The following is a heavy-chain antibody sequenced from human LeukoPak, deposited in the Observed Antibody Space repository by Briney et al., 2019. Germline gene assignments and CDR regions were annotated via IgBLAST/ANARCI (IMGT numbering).Heavy chain of an antibody. CDR3: AKVGSSGWYEILFDY. D-gene: IGHD6-19*01. V-gene: IGHV3-30*18. CDR1: GFTFSSYA. J-gene: IGHJ4*02. CDR2: ISYDGSNK. Sequence: GGSLRLSCAASGFTFSSYAMSWVRQAPGKGLEWVAVISYDGSNKYYADSVKGRFTISRDNSKNTLYLQMNSLRAEDTAVYYCAKVGSSGWYEILFDYWGQGTLVTVSS.